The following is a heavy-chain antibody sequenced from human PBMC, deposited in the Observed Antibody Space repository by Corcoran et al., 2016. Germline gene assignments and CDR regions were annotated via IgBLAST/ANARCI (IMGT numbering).Heavy chain of an antibody. Sequence: QVQLQESGPGLVKPSQTLSLTCTVSGGSISSGGYYWSWIRQHPRKGLEWIGYIYYSGSTYYNPSLKSRVTISVDTSNNQFSLELSSVTAADTAVYYCAREALPTYYFDYWGQGTLVTVSS. J-gene: IGHJ4*02. CDR2: IYYSGST. CDR3: AREALPTYYFDY. V-gene: IGHV4-31*03. CDR1: GGSISSGGYY. D-gene: IGHD2-2*01.